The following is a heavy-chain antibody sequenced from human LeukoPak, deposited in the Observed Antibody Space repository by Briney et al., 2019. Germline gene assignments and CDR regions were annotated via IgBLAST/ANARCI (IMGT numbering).Heavy chain of an antibody. J-gene: IGHJ5*02. Sequence: SETLSLTCAVYGGSFSGYYWSWIRQPPGKGLKWIGEINHSGSTNYNPSLKSRVTISVDTSKNQFSLKLSSVTAADTAVYYCARVTHDTGIVVVPAAIPWFDPWAREPWSPSPQ. CDR3: ARVTHDTGIVVVPAAIPWFDP. CDR2: INHSGST. V-gene: IGHV4-34*01. D-gene: IGHD2-2*02. CDR1: GGSFSGYY.